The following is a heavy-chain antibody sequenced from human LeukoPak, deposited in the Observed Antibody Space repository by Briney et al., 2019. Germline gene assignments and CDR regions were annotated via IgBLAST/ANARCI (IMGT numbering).Heavy chain of an antibody. J-gene: IGHJ6*02. Sequence: GGSLRLSCAASGFTFSSYGMHWVRQAPGKGLEWVAVISYDGSNKYYADSVKGRFTISRDNSKNTLYLQMNSLRAEDTAVYYCAKDLRVVAATPGGFYYYGMDVWGQGTTVTVSS. V-gene: IGHV3-30*18. CDR2: ISYDGSNK. CDR3: AKDLRVVAATPGGFYYYGMDV. CDR1: GFTFSSYG. D-gene: IGHD2-15*01.